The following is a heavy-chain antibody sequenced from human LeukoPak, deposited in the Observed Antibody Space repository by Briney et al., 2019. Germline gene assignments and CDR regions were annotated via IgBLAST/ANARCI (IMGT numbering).Heavy chain of an antibody. Sequence: GGPLLLSGAASGFPFSSYAMSGVRRAPGRGLEGVSAISGSGGSTYYADSGKGRFTISRDNSKNTLYLQMNSLRAEDTAVYYCAKGGQWRAPQWFDPWGQGTLVTVSS. CDR1: GFPFSSYA. CDR3: AKGGQWRAPQWFDP. J-gene: IGHJ5*02. V-gene: IGHV3-23*01. D-gene: IGHD6-19*01. CDR2: ISGSGGST.